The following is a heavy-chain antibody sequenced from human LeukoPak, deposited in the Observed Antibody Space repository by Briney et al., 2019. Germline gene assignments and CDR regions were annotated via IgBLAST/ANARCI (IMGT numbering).Heavy chain of an antibody. V-gene: IGHV3-43*02. CDR3: AKLASEFEGVPFDY. D-gene: IGHD3-10*01. CDR2: ISGDGGST. J-gene: IGHJ4*02. Sequence: PGGSLRLSCAASGFTFDDYAMHWVRQAPGKGLEWVSLISGDGGSTYYADSVKRRFTISRDNSKNSLYLQMNSLRTEDTALYYCAKLASEFEGVPFDYWGQGTLVTVSS. CDR1: GFTFDDYA.